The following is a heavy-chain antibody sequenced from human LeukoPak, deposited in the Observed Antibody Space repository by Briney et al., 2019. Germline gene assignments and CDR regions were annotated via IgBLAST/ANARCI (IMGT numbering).Heavy chain of an antibody. CDR3: AKRYTAMVREDFFDY. D-gene: IGHD5-18*01. J-gene: IGHJ4*02. CDR1: GFTFSSYG. CDR2: IRYDGNNK. Sequence: GGSLRLSCAASGFTFSSYGMHWVRQAPGKGLEWVAFIRYDGNNKYYADSVKGRFTISRDNSKNTLYLQMNSLRAEDTAVYYCAKRYTAMVREDFFDYWGQGTLVTVSS. V-gene: IGHV3-30*02.